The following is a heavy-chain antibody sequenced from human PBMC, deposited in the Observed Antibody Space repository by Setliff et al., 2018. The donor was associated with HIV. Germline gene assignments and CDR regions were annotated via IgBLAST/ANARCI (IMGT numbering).Heavy chain of an antibody. J-gene: IGHJ6*03. CDR2: IYFSGTT. V-gene: IGHV4-39*01. Sequence: SETLSLTCTVSGGSVSSTTYYWGWIRQPPGKGLEWIGSIYFSGTTYYNPSLKSRVTISVGTSNNQFSLKLSSVTAADTAVYYCARGGGTSSPIDYHYYIDVWGKGTTVTVSS. D-gene: IGHD6-6*01. CDR3: ARGGGTSSPIDYHYYIDV. CDR1: GGSVSSTTYY.